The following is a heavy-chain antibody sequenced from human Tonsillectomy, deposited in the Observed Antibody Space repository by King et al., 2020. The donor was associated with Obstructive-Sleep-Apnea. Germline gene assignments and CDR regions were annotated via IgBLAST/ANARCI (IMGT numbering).Heavy chain of an antibody. V-gene: IGHV3-30*18. D-gene: IGHD2-2*01. CDR1: GFTFSNYG. Sequence: VQLVESGGGVVQPGRSLRLSCAASGFTFSNYGMHWVRQAPGKGLEWVALISYDGSNKYYADSVKGRFTISRDNSKNTLYLQMNSLRAEDTAVYYCAKARVGYCSSTSCYAAEYFQHWGQGTLVTASS. J-gene: IGHJ1*01. CDR3: AKARVGYCSSTSCYAAEYFQH. CDR2: ISYDGSNK.